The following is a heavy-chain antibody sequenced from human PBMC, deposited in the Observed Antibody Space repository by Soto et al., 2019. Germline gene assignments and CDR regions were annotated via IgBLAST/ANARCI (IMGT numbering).Heavy chain of an antibody. CDR2: IYYSGIT. D-gene: IGHD2-15*01. Sequence: SETLSLTCTVFGDFLSSYYWSWIRQSPVKGLEWIGYIYYSGITNYNASLKSRVTMSIDTSKNQFSLKLNSVTAADTAVYFCARGGCSGGSCQALDYWGQGTLVTVSS. J-gene: IGHJ4*02. V-gene: IGHV4-59*01. CDR3: ARGGCSGGSCQALDY. CDR1: GDFLSSYY.